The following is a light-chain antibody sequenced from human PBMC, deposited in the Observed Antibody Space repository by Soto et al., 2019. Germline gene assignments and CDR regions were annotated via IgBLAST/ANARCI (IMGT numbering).Light chain of an antibody. Sequence: EIVLTQTPGTLSLSPGDRATLSCRASQSINKTYIAWYQQKPGQAPRLLIYGSSNRATGIPDRFSGSGSGTGFTLTINRLEPEDFAVYSCQQYGNSPLTFGGGTKVEIE. V-gene: IGKV3-20*01. CDR2: GSS. CDR1: QSINKTY. J-gene: IGKJ4*01. CDR3: QQYGNSPLT.